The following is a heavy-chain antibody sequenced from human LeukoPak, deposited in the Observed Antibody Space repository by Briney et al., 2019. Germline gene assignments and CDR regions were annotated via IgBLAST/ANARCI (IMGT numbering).Heavy chain of an antibody. Sequence: SETLSLTCTVSGGSISSYYWSWIRQPPGKGLEWIGYIYYSGSTNYNPSLKSRVTISVDTSKNQFSLKLSSVTAADTAVYYCARRIDYWGQGTLVTVSS. CDR1: GGSISSYY. V-gene: IGHV4-59*12. CDR3: ARRIDY. J-gene: IGHJ4*02. CDR2: IYYSGST.